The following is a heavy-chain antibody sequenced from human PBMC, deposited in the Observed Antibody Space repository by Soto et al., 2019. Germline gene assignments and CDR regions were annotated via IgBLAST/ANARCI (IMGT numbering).Heavy chain of an antibody. Sequence: VQLVESGGGVVQPGRSLRLSCGASGLTFSTYGFHWVRQAPGKGLEWVAVISNDVRNIHYAESVKGRFTIYRDNSKNTLYLQMNSLRPNDAAVYYCVKDSLGGMTPVFMPGPDWGQGTLVTVSS. CDR3: VKDSLGGMTPVFMPGPD. J-gene: IGHJ4*02. D-gene: IGHD2-2*01. CDR2: ISNDVRNI. V-gene: IGHV3-30*18. CDR1: GLTFSTYG.